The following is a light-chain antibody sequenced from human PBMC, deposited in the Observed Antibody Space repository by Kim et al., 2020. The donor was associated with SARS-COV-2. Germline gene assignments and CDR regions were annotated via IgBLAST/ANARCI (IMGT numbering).Light chain of an antibody. J-gene: IGKJ2*03. CDR1: QTITNY. V-gene: IGKV1-39*01. Sequence: DIQMTQSPSSLSASVGDTVNITCRASQTITNYLNWYQHKLGRAPNLLIFAASTLHSGVPSRFSGSGSGTDFSLTISGLQSQDCATYYCQQTYTSPYSFGQGTKVDIK. CDR2: AAS. CDR3: QQTYTSPYS.